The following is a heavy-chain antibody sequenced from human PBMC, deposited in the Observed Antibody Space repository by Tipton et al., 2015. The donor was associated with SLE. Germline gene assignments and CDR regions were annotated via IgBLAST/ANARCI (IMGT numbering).Heavy chain of an antibody. CDR2: IHSSGST. V-gene: IGHV4-59*12. CDR3: ARGVPFGAYAGLSRYYMDV. D-gene: IGHD4-17*01. CDR1: GYSISPYY. Sequence: TLSLTCTVSGYSISPYYWSWIRQTPGKGLEWIGYIHSSGSTYYNPSLKSRVTISVDRSGNHFSLKLTSVTAADTAVYYCARGVPFGAYAGLSRYYMDVWGKGTTVTVSS. J-gene: IGHJ6*03.